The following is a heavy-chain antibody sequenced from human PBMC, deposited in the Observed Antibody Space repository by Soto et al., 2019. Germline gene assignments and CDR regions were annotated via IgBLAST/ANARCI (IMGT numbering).Heavy chain of an antibody. J-gene: IGHJ3*01. CDR2: IFYSGTA. CDR3: AREVITPVLQGADDAFDL. CDR1: GGSISSGNHF. V-gene: IGHV4-30-4*01. Sequence: QVQLQEAGPGLVKPSHTLSLTCIVSGGSISSGNHFWSWIRQPPGKGLEWIGYIFYSGTAHYNSSLKRRVTISIDTSKNQFSLNLSSVTAADTAMYYCAREVITPVLQGADDAFDLWGQGTMVTVSS. D-gene: IGHD2-15*01.